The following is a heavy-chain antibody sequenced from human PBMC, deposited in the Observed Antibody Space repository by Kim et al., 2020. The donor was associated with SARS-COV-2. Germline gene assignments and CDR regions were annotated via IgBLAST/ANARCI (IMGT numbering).Heavy chain of an antibody. D-gene: IGHD2-2*01. CDR3: ARDQGIYCSSTSCRYGMDV. Sequence: ASVKVSCKASGYTFTSYAMHWVLQAPGQRLEWMGWINAGNGNTKYSPKFQGRVTITRDTSASTAYMELSSLRSEDTAVYYCARDQGIYCSSTSCRYGMDVWGQGTTVTVSS. CDR1: GYTFTSYA. CDR2: INAGNGNT. V-gene: IGHV1-3*01. J-gene: IGHJ6*02.